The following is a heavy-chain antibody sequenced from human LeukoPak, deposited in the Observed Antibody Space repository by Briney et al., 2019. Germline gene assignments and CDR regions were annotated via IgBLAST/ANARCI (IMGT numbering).Heavy chain of an antibody. J-gene: IGHJ4*02. D-gene: IGHD2-2*02. CDR3: ARVKDLYRDF. V-gene: IGHV3-21*01. CDR1: GFPLSRCT. Sequence: GALRPSRAGPGFPLSRCTMNWGRQAPGEGVGWVSSISSRSTYEFYADSVKGRFTISRDNAKNSLYLQMNSLRAEDTAVYYCARVKDLYRDFWGQGTLVTVSS. CDR2: ISSRSTYE.